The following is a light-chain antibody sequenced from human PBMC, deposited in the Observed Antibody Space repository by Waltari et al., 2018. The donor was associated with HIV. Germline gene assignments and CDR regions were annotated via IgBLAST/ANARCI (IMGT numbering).Light chain of an antibody. CDR1: QSVLYSSNNKNY. V-gene: IGKV4-1*01. Sequence: DIVMTQSPDSLPVSLGERATINCKSSQSVLYSSNNKNYLAWYQQKPGQPPKLLVYWASTRESGVPDRISGGGSGTDFTLTITSLQAEDVAVYYCQQYYSTPLTFGGGTRVEIK. CDR2: WAS. CDR3: QQYYSTPLT. J-gene: IGKJ4*01.